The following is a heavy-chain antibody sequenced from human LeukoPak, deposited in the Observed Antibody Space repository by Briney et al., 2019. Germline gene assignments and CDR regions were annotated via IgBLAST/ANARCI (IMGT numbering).Heavy chain of an antibody. CDR1: GFTFSKNG. J-gene: IGHJ4*02. V-gene: IGHV3-30*03. Sequence: GGSLRLSCAASGFTFSKNGMHWVRQAPGKGLEWVAVMSNDGSNKYYADSVKGRFTISRDNSKNTLYLQMNSLRAEDTAVYYCARDYDYLWGSYRYHYFDYWGQGTLVTVSS. D-gene: IGHD3-16*02. CDR2: MSNDGSNK. CDR3: ARDYDYLWGSYRYHYFDY.